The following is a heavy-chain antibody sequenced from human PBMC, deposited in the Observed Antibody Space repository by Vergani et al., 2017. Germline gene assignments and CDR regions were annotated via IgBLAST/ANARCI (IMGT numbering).Heavy chain of an antibody. D-gene: IGHD3-16*01. CDR2: INAGNGNT. V-gene: IGHV1-3*01. J-gene: IGHJ6*03. Sequence: QVQLVQSGAEVKKPGASVKVSCKASGYTFTSYAMHWVRQAPGQRLEWMGWINAGNGNTKYSQKFQGRVTITRDTSASTAYMELSSLRSEDTAVYYCAGGDPSRYYYYMDVWGKGTTVTVSS. CDR1: GYTFTSYA. CDR3: AGGDPSRYYYYMDV.